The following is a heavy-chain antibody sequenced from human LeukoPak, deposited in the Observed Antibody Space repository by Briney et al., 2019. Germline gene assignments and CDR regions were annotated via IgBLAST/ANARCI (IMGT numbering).Heavy chain of an antibody. CDR3: AKPPYDSSGYYQSTFEH. Sequence: PGGSLRLSCAASGFTFSSYGMGWVRQAPGKGLEWVAVIAHDGSNKYYADSVKGRFTISRDNSKNTLYLQMNSLRAEDTAVYYCAKPPYDSSGYYQSTFEHWGQGTLVTVSS. CDR1: GFTFSSYG. V-gene: IGHV3-30*18. J-gene: IGHJ4*02. CDR2: IAHDGSNK. D-gene: IGHD3-22*01.